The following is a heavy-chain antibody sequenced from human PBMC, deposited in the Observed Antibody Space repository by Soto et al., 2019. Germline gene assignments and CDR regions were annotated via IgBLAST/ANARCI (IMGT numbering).Heavy chain of an antibody. CDR1: GGNFSSYA. CDR2: IIPVFRTT. CDR3: ARTSPYRLIHTTAGNQSYYPMDV. Sequence: QVQLVQSGAEVKKPGSSVKVSCKASGGNFSSYAISWLRQAPGQGLEWMGGIIPVFRTTNYEQKLQGRVTITADGSTRTAYMELSRLTSADTAVYYCARTSPYRLIHTTAGNQSYYPMDVWGQGTTVTVSS. D-gene: IGHD1-1*01. V-gene: IGHV1-69*01. J-gene: IGHJ6*02.